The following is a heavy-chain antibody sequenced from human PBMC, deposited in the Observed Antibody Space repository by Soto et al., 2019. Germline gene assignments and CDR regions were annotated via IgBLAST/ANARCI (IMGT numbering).Heavy chain of an antibody. V-gene: IGHV4-4*02. J-gene: IGHJ4*02. Sequence: PSETLSLTCAVSGGSISSSNWWSWVRQPPGKGLEWIGEINHSGSTNYNPSLKSRVTISVDTSKNQFSLKLSSVTAADTAVYYYARGEYSSSWLDYWGQGTLVTVSS. CDR2: INHSGST. CDR3: ARGEYSSSWLDY. CDR1: GGSISSSNW. D-gene: IGHD6-13*01.